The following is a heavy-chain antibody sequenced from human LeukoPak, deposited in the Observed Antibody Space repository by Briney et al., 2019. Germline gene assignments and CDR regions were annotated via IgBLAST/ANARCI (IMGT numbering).Heavy chain of an antibody. J-gene: IGHJ3*02. Sequence: GGSLRLSCAGSGFTFSNYSINWVRQAPGKGLEWVSSISPSSHYIYYADSVRGRFTISRDNARNSLYLQMNSLRDEDTAVYYCAKGIAVAGDAFDIWGQGTMVTVSS. CDR1: GFTFSNYS. V-gene: IGHV3-21*04. CDR2: ISPSSHYI. D-gene: IGHD6-19*01. CDR3: AKGIAVAGDAFDI.